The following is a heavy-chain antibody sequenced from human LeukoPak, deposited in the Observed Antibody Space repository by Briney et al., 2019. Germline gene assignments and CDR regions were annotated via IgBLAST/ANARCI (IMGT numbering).Heavy chain of an antibody. CDR1: GFTFSSYW. V-gene: IGHV3-74*01. Sequence: GRSLRLSRAASGFTFSSYWMHWVRQAPGKGLVWVSRINSDGSSTSYADSVKGRFTISRDNAKNTLYLQMNSLRAEDTAVYYCARGGVLLWFGELLDQYYFDYWGQGTLVTVSS. CDR2: INSDGSST. CDR3: ARGGVLLWFGELLDQYYFDY. D-gene: IGHD3-10*01. J-gene: IGHJ4*02.